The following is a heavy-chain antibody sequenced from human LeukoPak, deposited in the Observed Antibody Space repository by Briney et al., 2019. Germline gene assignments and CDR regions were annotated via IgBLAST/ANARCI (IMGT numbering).Heavy chain of an antibody. CDR2: IKQDGSEK. J-gene: IGHJ4*02. D-gene: IGHD3-3*01. CDR1: GFTFSSYW. CDR3: ARDRRYYDFWSGKQGFDY. Sequence: GGSLRLSCAASGFTFSSYWMSWVRQAPGKGLEWVANIKQDGSEKYYVDSVKGRFTISRDNAKNSLYLQMNSLRAEETAVYYCARDRRYYDFWSGKQGFDYWGQGTLVTVSS. V-gene: IGHV3-7*01.